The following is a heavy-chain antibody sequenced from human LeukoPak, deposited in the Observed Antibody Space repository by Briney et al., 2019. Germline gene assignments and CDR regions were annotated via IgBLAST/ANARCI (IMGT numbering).Heavy chain of an antibody. V-gene: IGHV4-59*08. CDR3: ARRLKSYWYFDL. Sequence: ASETLSLTCTVSGGSISSYYWSWIRQPPGKGLEWIGYIYYSGSTNYNPSLKSRVTISVDTSKNQFSLKLSPVTAADTAVYYCARRLKSYWYFDLWGRGTLVTVSS. CDR1: GGSISSYY. J-gene: IGHJ2*01. CDR2: IYYSGST.